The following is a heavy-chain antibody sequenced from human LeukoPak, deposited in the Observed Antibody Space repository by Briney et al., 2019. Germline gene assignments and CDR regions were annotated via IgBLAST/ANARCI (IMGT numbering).Heavy chain of an antibody. Sequence: PGGSLRLSCAASGFIVSSTYMIWVRQAPGKGLEWVSVIYSGGSTHYADSVEGRITISRDNSKNTLFLQMNSLRAEDTAVYYCARGGSYPNDPFDIWGQGTMVTV. J-gene: IGHJ3*02. CDR1: GFIVSSTY. D-gene: IGHD1-26*01. CDR2: IYSGGST. CDR3: ARGGSYPNDPFDI. V-gene: IGHV3-53*01.